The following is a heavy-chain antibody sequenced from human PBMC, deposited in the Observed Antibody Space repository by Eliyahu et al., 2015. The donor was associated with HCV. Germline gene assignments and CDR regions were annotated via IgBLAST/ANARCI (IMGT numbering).Heavy chain of an antibody. CDR3: AHSRGFGRGNRWLQPQYYFDY. Sequence: QITLKESGPTLVKPTQTLTLTXTFSGFSLSTSXXGVGWIRQPPGKALEWLALIYWNDDKGYSPSLKSRLTXTKDTSKNQVVLTMTNMDPVDTATYYCAHSRGFGRGNRWLQPQYYFDYWGQGTLVTVSS. CDR1: GFSLSTSXXG. CDR2: IYWNDDK. D-gene: IGHD5-24*01. J-gene: IGHJ4*02. V-gene: IGHV2-5*01.